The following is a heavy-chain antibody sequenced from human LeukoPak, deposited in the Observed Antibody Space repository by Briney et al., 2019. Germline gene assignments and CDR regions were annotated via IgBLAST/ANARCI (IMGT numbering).Heavy chain of an antibody. CDR3: TTVSSGYYDVY. D-gene: IGHD3-22*01. Sequence: PGGSLRLSCAASGFTFSSYAMSWVRQAPGKGLEWVSAISGSGGSTYYADSVKGRFTISRDNSKNTLYLQMNSLKTEDTAVYYCTTVSSGYYDVYWGQGTLVTVSS. J-gene: IGHJ4*02. CDR1: GFTFSSYA. V-gene: IGHV3-23*01. CDR2: ISGSGGST.